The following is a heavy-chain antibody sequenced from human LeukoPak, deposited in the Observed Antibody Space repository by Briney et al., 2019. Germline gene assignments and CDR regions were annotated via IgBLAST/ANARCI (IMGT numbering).Heavy chain of an antibody. CDR2: IYTAGNT. CDR1: GFTFSSYD. V-gene: IGHV3-13*04. CDR3: ARTSKVTSVMDI. J-gene: IGHJ6*02. Sequence: GGSLRLSCAASGFTFSSYDMHWVRQATGKGLEWVSAIYTAGNTFYPGSVRGRFTISRENAKNSLYLQMNNVRAGDTAVYYCARTSKVTSVMDIWGQGTMVTVSS. D-gene: IGHD4-23*01.